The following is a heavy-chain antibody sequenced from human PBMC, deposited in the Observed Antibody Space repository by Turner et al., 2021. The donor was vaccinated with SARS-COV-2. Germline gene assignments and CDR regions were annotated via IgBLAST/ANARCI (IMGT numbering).Heavy chain of an antibody. CDR3: ARRSEGYYGSGSHWFDP. D-gene: IGHD3-10*01. J-gene: IGHJ5*02. V-gene: IGHV4-39*01. CDR1: GGPISSSPYY. Sequence: QLQLQESGPGLVKPSETLSPTCTVSGGPISSSPYYWGWIRQPPGKGLEWIGSIYYSGSTYYNPSLKSRVTISVDTSKNQFSLKLSSGTAADTAVYYCARRSEGYYGSGSHWFDPWGQGTLVTVSS. CDR2: IYYSGST.